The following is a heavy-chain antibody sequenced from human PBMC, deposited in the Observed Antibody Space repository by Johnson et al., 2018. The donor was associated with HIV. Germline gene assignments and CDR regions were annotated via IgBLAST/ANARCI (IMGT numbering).Heavy chain of an antibody. Sequence: EQLVESGGCLIQPGGSLRLSCAASGFTVSSNYMSWVRQAPGKGLEWVSVIYSGGSTYYADSVKGRFTISRDNSKNTLYLQMNSLRADDTAVYYCARGGGLVGNAFDIWGQGTMVTVSS. CDR2: IYSGGST. CDR3: ARGGGLVGNAFDI. J-gene: IGHJ3*02. D-gene: IGHD1-26*01. V-gene: IGHV3-66*03. CDR1: GFTVSSNY.